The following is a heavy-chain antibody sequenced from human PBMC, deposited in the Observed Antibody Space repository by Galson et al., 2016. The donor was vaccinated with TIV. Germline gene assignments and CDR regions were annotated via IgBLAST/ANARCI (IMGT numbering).Heavy chain of an antibody. CDR2: ISTYNGNT. Sequence: SVKVSCKASGYTFTSYGFGWVRQAPGQGLEWMGWISTYNGNTNYAQKFQGRVTLTTETSTSTASMELRGLTSDDTAMYYCARAADTWDDFPFDDWGQGTLVTVSS. CDR3: ARAADTWDDFPFDD. J-gene: IGHJ4*02. CDR1: GYTFTSYG. V-gene: IGHV1-18*01. D-gene: IGHD1-1*01.